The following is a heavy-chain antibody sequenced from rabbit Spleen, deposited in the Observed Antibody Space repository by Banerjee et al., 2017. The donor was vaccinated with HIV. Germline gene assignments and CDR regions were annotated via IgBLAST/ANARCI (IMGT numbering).Heavy chain of an antibody. CDR2: IAGSSSGFI. CDR3: ARDTGSSFSSYGMDL. D-gene: IGHD8-1*01. CDR1: GFSFSSSDY. J-gene: IGHJ6*01. Sequence: QSLEESGGGLVQPEGSLTLTCTASGFSFSSSDYMCWVRQAPGKGLEWISCIAGSSSGFIYSATWAKGRFTCPKTSSTTVTLQMTSLTVADTATYFCARDTGSSFSSYGMDLWGQGTLVTVS. V-gene: IGHV1S40*01.